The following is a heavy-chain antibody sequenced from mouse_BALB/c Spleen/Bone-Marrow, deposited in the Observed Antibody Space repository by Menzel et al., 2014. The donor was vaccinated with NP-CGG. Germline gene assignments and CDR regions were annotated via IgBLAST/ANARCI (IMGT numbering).Heavy chain of an antibody. J-gene: IGHJ4*01. CDR1: GYTFTSYY. CDR2: IFPGNVNT. Sequence: QVQLQQPGPELVKPGASVRISCKASGYTFTSYYIHWVKQRPGQGLEWIGWIFPGNVNTKYNEKFKGKATLTADKSSSTAYMQLSSLTSEDSAVYFCARDSMDYWGQGPSVTVSS. CDR3: ARDSMDY. V-gene: IGHV1S56*01.